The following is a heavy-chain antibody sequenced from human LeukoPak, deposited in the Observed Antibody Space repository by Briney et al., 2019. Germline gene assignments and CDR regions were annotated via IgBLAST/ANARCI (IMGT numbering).Heavy chain of an antibody. CDR2: IIPIFGTA. CDR1: GGTFSSYA. V-gene: IGHV1-69*06. Sequence: GASVKVSCKASGGTFSSYAISWVRQAPGQGLEWMGGIIPIFGTANYAQKFQGRVTITADKSTSTAYMELSSLRSEDTAVYYCARNYDRRPFDYWGQGILVTVSS. D-gene: IGHD3-22*01. J-gene: IGHJ4*02. CDR3: ARNYDRRPFDY.